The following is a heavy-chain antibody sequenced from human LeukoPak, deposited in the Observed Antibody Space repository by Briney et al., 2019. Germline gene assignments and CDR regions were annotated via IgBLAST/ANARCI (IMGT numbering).Heavy chain of an antibody. D-gene: IGHD6-13*01. V-gene: IGHV3-73*01. Sequence: GGSLRLSCAASGFTFSGSAMHWVRQASGKGLEWVGRIRSKANSYATAYAASVKGRFTISRDDSKNTAYLQMNSLKTEDTAVYYCTRLIAAADYWGQGTLVTVSS. CDR3: TRLIAAADY. CDR1: GFTFSGSA. J-gene: IGHJ4*02. CDR2: IRSKANSYAT.